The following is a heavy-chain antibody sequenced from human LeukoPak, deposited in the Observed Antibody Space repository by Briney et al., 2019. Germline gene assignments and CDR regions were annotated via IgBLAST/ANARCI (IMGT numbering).Heavy chain of an antibody. V-gene: IGHV3-64*02. Sequence: PGGSLRLSCAASGFIVSSNYMSWVRQAPGKGLEYVSAIVSNGGNTYYADSVRGRFTISRDNPKDTVYLQMGSLRPEDTAVYYCARGGYYAATDIWGQGALVTVSS. CDR1: GFIVSSNY. D-gene: IGHD3-3*01. CDR3: ARGGYYAATDI. J-gene: IGHJ4*02. CDR2: IVSNGGNT.